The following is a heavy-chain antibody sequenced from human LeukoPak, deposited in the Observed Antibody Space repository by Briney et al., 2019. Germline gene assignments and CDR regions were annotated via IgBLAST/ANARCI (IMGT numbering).Heavy chain of an antibody. V-gene: IGHV4-4*07. D-gene: IGHD1-26*01. CDR1: GGSISSYY. CDR2: MYTSGST. Sequence: SETQSLTCTVSGGSISSYYWSWIRQPAGKGLEWIGRMYTSGSTDYNPSLKSRVTMSVETSKNQFSLKLSSVTAADTAVYYCARGGTYYFDSWGQGTLVTVSS. CDR3: ARGGTYYFDS. J-gene: IGHJ4*02.